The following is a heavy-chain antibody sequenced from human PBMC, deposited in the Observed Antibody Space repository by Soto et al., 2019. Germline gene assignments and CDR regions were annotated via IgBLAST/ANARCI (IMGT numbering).Heavy chain of an antibody. CDR1: GGTFSSYA. CDR2: IIPIFGKA. J-gene: IGHJ4*02. Sequence: QVQLVQSGAEVKKPGSSVNVSCKAAGGTFSSYAISWVRQAPGQGLEWMGGIIPIFGKANYAQKFQGRVTITADESTSTAYMELSSLSSEDTAVYYCARGGYSYGPFDYWGQGTLVTVSS. CDR3: ARGGYSYGPFDY. D-gene: IGHD5-18*01. V-gene: IGHV1-69*01.